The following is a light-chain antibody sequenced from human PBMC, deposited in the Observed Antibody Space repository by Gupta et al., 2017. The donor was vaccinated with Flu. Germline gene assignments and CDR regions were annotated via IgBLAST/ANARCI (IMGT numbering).Light chain of an antibody. CDR3: QQHDSSPVT. CDR1: QTISSSF. CDR2: GAS. V-gene: IGKV3-20*01. Sequence: ENVLTQSPGTLSLSPGERAALSCSASQTISSSFLAWYQQKPGQPPRLLINGASRATGIPDRFSSSGSGTDFTLTISRLEPEDFAVYYCQQHDSSPVTFGQGTKLEIK. J-gene: IGKJ2*01.